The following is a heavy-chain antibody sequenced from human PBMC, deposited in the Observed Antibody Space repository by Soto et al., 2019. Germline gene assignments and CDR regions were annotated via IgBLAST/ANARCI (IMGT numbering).Heavy chain of an antibody. V-gene: IGHV3-23*01. J-gene: IGHJ4*02. CDR2: ISGNT. CDR1: GFTFSSSA. CDR3: ATIIAAAGTGY. Sequence: GGSLRLSCAASGFTFSSSAMTWVRQAPGKGLEWVSSISGNTYYADSVKGRFTISRDNSKNTLYLQMNSLRADDTAVYYCATIIAAAGTGYWGQGTLVTVSS. D-gene: IGHD6-13*01.